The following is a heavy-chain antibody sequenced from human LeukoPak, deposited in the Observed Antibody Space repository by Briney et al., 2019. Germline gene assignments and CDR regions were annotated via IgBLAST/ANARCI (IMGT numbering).Heavy chain of an antibody. Sequence: SETLSLTCAVYGGSFSDYFWSWVRQPPGKGLEWIGEINQSGSSTYNPSLKSRVYMSVDTSKNQLSLKMTSVTAADTAVYYCASIHQVRGTDTFDIWGQGTMVTVSS. J-gene: IGHJ3*02. V-gene: IGHV4-34*01. D-gene: IGHD3-10*01. CDR2: INQSGSS. CDR1: GGSFSDYF. CDR3: ASIHQVRGTDTFDI.